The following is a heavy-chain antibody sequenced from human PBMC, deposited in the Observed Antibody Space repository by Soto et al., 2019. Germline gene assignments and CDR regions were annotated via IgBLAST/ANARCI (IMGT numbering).Heavy chain of an antibody. J-gene: IGHJ4*02. CDR1: GYTFSSYW. CDR3: ARVMANLPWYFDY. CDR2: VNGDGSST. D-gene: IGHD2-8*01. Sequence: LRLSCAASGYTFSSYWMHWVRQAPGKGLVWVSRVNGDGSSTSYADPVKGRFTISRDNAKNTVHLQMDSLRAEDTAVYYCARVMANLPWYFDYWGQGTLVTVSS. V-gene: IGHV3-74*01.